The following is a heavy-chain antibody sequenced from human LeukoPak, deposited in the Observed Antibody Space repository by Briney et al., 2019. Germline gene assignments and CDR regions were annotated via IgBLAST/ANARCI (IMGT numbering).Heavy chain of an antibody. V-gene: IGHV1-69*13. CDR3: AGKYGDYVYGYFDY. Sequence: ASVKVSCKGSGGTFSRYAISLVRQAPGPGLEWMGGIIPIFGTANYAQKFQSRVTITADESTNTAYMELSSVRSEDTAVYYCAGKYGDYVYGYFDYWGQGTLVTVSS. CDR2: IIPIFGTA. J-gene: IGHJ4*02. D-gene: IGHD4-17*01. CDR1: GGTFSRYA.